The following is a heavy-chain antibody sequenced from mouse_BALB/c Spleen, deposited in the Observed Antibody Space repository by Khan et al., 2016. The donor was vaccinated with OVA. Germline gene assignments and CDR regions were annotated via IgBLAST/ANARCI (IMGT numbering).Heavy chain of an antibody. J-gene: IGHJ4*01. Sequence: VELVESGPSLVKPSQTLSLSCSVTGDSITSGFWNWIRKFPGNKFEYLGYITYSGNIYYNPSLKSRISITRDTSKSQYYLQLNSVTTEDTATYYCARSYSSWAMDYWGQGTSVTVSS. V-gene: IGHV3-8*02. D-gene: IGHD1-1*01. CDR1: GDSITSGF. CDR2: ITYSGNI. CDR3: ARSYSSWAMDY.